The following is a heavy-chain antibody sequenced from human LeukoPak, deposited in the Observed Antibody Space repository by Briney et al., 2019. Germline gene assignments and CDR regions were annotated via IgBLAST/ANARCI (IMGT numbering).Heavy chain of an antibody. D-gene: IGHD3-3*01. CDR3: ARGRTIFGVAIVSFDY. V-gene: IGHV1-18*01. J-gene: IGHJ4*02. CDR1: GYTFTSYG. CDR2: ISAYNGNT. Sequence: ASVKVSCKASGYTFTSYGISWVRQAPGQGLEWMGWISAYNGNTNYAQKLQGRVTMTTDTSTSTAYMELRSLRSDDTAVYYCARGRTIFGVAIVSFDYWGQGTLVTVSS.